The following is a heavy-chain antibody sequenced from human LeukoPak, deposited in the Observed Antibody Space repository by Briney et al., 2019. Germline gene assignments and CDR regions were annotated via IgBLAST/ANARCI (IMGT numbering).Heavy chain of an antibody. V-gene: IGHV3-66*02. J-gene: IGHJ4*02. D-gene: IGHD5-24*01. CDR3: ARRRDGYNLD. Sequence: PGGSLRLSYAASGFTVSSNYMSWVRQAPGKGLEWVSVIYSGGSTYYADSVKGRFTISRDNSKNTLYLQMNSLRAEDTAVYCCARRRDGYNLDWGQGTLVTVSS. CDR1: GFTVSSNY. CDR2: IYSGGST.